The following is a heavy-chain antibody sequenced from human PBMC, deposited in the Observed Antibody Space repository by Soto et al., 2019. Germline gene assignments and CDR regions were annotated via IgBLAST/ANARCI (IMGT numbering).Heavy chain of an antibody. CDR2: MSYDGRNK. CDR1: GFTFSSSG. V-gene: IGHV3-30*18. Sequence: QVQLVESGGGVVQPGRSRRLSCVGSGFTFSSSGMHWVRQAPGKGLEWLAVMSYDGRNKKYADSVKGRFTISRDNSKNTLYLQMNSLGAEDTAVYYCAKDRYYFDSSGCLALWGQGTLVTVSS. J-gene: IGHJ4*02. CDR3: AKDRYYFDSSGCLAL. D-gene: IGHD3-22*01.